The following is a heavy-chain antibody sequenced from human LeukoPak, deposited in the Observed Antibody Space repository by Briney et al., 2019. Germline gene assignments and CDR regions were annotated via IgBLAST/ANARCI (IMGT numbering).Heavy chain of an antibody. CDR3: ARSIAVAIDY. J-gene: IGHJ4*02. D-gene: IGHD6-19*01. CDR2: IDHSGST. V-gene: IGHV4-4*02. Sequence: PSETLSLTCAVSGGSISSSNWWSWVRQPPGKGLEWIGEIDHSGSTNYNPSLKSRVTISVDTSKNQFSLKLSSVTAADTAVYYCARSIAVAIDYWGQGTLVTVSS. CDR1: GGSISSSNW.